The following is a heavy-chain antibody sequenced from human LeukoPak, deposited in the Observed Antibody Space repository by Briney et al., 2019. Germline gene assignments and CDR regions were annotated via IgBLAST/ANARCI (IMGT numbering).Heavy chain of an antibody. CDR2: INHSGST. CDR1: GGSFSGYY. J-gene: IGHJ3*02. V-gene: IGHV4-34*01. CDR3: ARGALGAIYDFWSGYSHPVAFDI. Sequence: SETLSLTCAVYGGSFSGYYWSWIRQPPGKGPEWIGEINHSGSTNYNPSLKSRVTISVDTSKNQFSLKLSSVTAADTAVYYCARGALGAIYDFWSGYSHPVAFDIWGQGTMVTVSS. D-gene: IGHD3-3*01.